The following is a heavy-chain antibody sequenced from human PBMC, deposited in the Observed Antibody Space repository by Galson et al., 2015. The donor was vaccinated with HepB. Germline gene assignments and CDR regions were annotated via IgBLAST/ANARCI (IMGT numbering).Heavy chain of an antibody. D-gene: IGHD2-8*02. Sequence: SETLSLTCAVSGGSISLYSWSWIRQPPGKGLEWIGYIYYNGNTNYSPSLKSRVTMSVDASKNQCSLKLSSVTAADTAVYYCARLAGGTYPTYHYYMAVWGKGTTVTVSS. CDR1: GGSISLYS. V-gene: IGHV4-59*08. CDR3: ARLAGGTYPTYHYYMAV. CDR2: IYYNGNT. J-gene: IGHJ6*03.